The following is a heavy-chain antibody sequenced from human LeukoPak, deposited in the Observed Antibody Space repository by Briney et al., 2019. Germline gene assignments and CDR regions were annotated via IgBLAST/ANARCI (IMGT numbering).Heavy chain of an antibody. CDR3: ARDFNVGDDFDY. V-gene: IGHV3-48*01. CDR2: ISTTSSAT. D-gene: IGHD3-16*01. CDR1: GFRFGGFS. Sequence: GGSLRLSCAASGFRFGGFSMNWVRQAPGKGLEWISYISTTSSATYYAASVKGRFTISRDNAKNSLYLQMNSLRAEDTAVYYCARDFNVGDDFDYWGQGTLVTVSS. J-gene: IGHJ4*02.